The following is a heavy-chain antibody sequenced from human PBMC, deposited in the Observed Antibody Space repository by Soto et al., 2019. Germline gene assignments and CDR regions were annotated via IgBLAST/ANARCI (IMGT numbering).Heavy chain of an antibody. V-gene: IGHV4-59*12. CDR2: ISHSGRS. J-gene: IGHJ4*02. D-gene: IGHD2-15*01. Sequence: SETLSLTCAVSGGSMSSFSWSWIRQPPGKGLEFIGSISHSGRSEYNPSLKDRIILSVDVSKNQFSLNLKSMKAADTAVYFCARGYAYCSGGNCYEPDFDYWGPGALVTV. CDR1: GGSMSSFS. CDR3: ARGYAYCSGGNCYEPDFDY.